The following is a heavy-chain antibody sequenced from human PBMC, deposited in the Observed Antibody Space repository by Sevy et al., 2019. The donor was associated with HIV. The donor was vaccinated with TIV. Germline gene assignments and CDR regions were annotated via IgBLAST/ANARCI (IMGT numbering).Heavy chain of an antibody. Sequence: GGSLRLSCAASGFIFSDYWMTWVRQAPGKGLEWVATIRLDGIARYYASSVKGRFTISRDNAKNSLFLQMNSLRVEDTAVYYCARAFRREAYTPDYWGQGSLVTVSS. CDR3: ARAFRREAYTPDY. CDR1: GFIFSDYW. J-gene: IGHJ4*02. D-gene: IGHD4-4*01. CDR2: IRLDGIAR. V-gene: IGHV3-7*03.